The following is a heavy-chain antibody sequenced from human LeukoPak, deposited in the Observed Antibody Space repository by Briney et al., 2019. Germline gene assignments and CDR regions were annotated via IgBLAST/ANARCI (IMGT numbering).Heavy chain of an antibody. CDR1: GFTFSNYW. Sequence: PGGTLRLSCAASGFTFSNYWMSWVRQAPGKGPEWVGDIKTNGSAKYYVGSVKGRFTISRDNAKTSLYLQMNSLRAEDTTVYYCARDSLIPYGSGSYWGFDYWGQGILVTVSS. J-gene: IGHJ4*02. CDR3: ARDSLIPYGSGSYWGFDY. D-gene: IGHD3-10*01. V-gene: IGHV3-7*03. CDR2: IKTNGSAK.